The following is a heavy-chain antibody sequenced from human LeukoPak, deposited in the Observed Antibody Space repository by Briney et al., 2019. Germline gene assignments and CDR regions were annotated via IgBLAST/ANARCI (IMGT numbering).Heavy chain of an antibody. CDR3: ASAGGYDLDALDI. J-gene: IGHJ3*02. CDR1: GGSVSSGSYY. CDR2: IYYSGST. D-gene: IGHD5-12*01. V-gene: IGHV4-61*01. Sequence: TSETLSLTCTVSGGSVSSGSYYWSWIRQPPGKGLEWIGYIYYSGSTNYNPSLKSRVTISVDTSKNQFSLKLSSVTAADTAVYYCASAGGYDLDALDIWGQGTMVTVSS.